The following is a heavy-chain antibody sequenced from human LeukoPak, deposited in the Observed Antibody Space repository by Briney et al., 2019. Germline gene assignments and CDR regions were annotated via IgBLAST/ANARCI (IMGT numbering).Heavy chain of an antibody. CDR2: IKEDGSDK. V-gene: IGHV3-7*01. CDR3: ARAKGYLAFDY. J-gene: IGHJ4*02. CDR1: GFSFSSYW. D-gene: IGHD2-15*01. Sequence: GGSLRLSCAASGFSFSSYWMTWVRQAPGGGLEWVANIKEDGSDKYYVDSVKGRFSISRDNAKNSLYLQMNSLRAEDTAVYYCARAKGYLAFDYWGQGTLVTVSS.